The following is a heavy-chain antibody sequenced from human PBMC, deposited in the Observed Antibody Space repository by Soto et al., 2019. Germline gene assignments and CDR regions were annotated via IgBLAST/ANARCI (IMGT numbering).Heavy chain of an antibody. D-gene: IGHD6-13*01. Sequence: GGSLRLSCAASGFTFSSYAMSWVRQAPGKGLEWVSAISGSGGSTYYADSVKGRFTISRDNSKNTLYLQMNSLRAEDTAVYYCAKDPSIAAAGYPYYFDYWGQGTLVTVSS. CDR2: ISGSGGST. V-gene: IGHV3-23*01. CDR3: AKDPSIAAAGYPYYFDY. J-gene: IGHJ4*02. CDR1: GFTFSSYA.